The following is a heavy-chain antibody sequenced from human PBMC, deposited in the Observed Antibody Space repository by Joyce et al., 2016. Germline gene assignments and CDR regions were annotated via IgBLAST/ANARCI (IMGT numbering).Heavy chain of an antibody. V-gene: IGHV1-3*01. CDR2: INAGNGNT. CDR3: ARDPAYCGGDCP. D-gene: IGHD2-21*01. Sequence: QVQLLQSGTEVKKPGASVTVSCKASGYTFTTYAIHWVRQAPGQRLEWMGGINAGNGNTKYSQKFQGRVTITRDTSASTAYMDLSNLRAEDTAVYYCARDPAYCGGDCPWGQGTLVTVSS. J-gene: IGHJ5*02. CDR1: GYTFTTYA.